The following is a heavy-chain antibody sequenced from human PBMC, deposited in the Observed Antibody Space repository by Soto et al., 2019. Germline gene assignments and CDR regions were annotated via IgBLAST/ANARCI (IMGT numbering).Heavy chain of an antibody. CDR2: INAGNGNT. Sequence: QVQLVQSGAEEKKPGASVKVSCKASGYTYTGYAVNWVRQAPGQRLEWMGWINAGNGNTKYSQKFQGRVTITRDTSASTAYMELSSLRYEDTAVYYCARAVAVPADFDYWGQGTLVTVSS. D-gene: IGHD6-19*01. CDR1: GYTYTGYA. CDR3: ARAVAVPADFDY. V-gene: IGHV1-3*05. J-gene: IGHJ4*02.